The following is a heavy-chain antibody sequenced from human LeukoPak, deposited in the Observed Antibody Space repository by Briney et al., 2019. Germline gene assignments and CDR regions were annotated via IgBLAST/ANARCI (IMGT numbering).Heavy chain of an antibody. CDR3: AREVYCGGDCYRLDFMGVFDY. D-gene: IGHD2-21*02. Sequence: SETLSLTCAVYGGSFSGYYWSWIRQPPGKGLEWIGEINHSGSTNYNPSLKSRVTISVDTSKNQFSLKLSSVTAADTAVYYCAREVYCGGDCYRLDFMGVFDYWGQGTLVTVSS. V-gene: IGHV4-34*01. J-gene: IGHJ4*02. CDR2: INHSGST. CDR1: GGSFSGYY.